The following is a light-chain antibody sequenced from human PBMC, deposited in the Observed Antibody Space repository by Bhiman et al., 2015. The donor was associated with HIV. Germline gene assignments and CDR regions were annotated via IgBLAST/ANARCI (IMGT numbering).Light chain of an antibody. J-gene: IGLJ1*01. CDR3: CAYTDTITRV. CDR1: TSGVINYDY. CDR2: DVS. Sequence: QSVLTQPASVSASPGQSITISCIGATSGVINYDYVSWYQQHPGKAPKLIIFDVSHRPSGVSDRFSGSQSGVTASLTISGLQADDEADYYCCAYTDTITRVFGTGTKVTVL. V-gene: IGLV2-14*03.